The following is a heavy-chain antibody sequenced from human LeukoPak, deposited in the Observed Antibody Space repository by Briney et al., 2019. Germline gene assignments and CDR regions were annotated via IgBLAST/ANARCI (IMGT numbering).Heavy chain of an antibody. J-gene: IGHJ5*02. D-gene: IGHD2-2*01. V-gene: IGHV4-34*01. CDR1: GGSFSGYY. Sequence: SETLSLTCAVYGGSFSGYYWSWIRQPPGKGLEWIGEVNHGGSTNYNPSLKSRVTISVDTSKNQFSLKLSSVTAADTAVYYCARDSPYSIVVVPAASRPYCWFDPWGQGTLVTVSS. CDR2: VNHGGST. CDR3: ARDSPYSIVVVPAASRPYCWFDP.